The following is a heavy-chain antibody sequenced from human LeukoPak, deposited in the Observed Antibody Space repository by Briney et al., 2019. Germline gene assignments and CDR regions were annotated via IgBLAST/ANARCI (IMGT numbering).Heavy chain of an antibody. CDR3: ARGRKYYYDSSGYYYIY. CDR1: GYTFTSYD. CDR2: MNPNSGNT. Sequence: ASVKVSCKASGYTFTSYDINWVRQATGQGLEWMGWMNPNSGNTGYAQKFQGRVTMTRNTSISTAYMELSSLRSEDTAVYYCARGRKYYYDSSGYYYIYWGQGTLVTVSS. D-gene: IGHD3-22*01. J-gene: IGHJ4*02. V-gene: IGHV1-8*01.